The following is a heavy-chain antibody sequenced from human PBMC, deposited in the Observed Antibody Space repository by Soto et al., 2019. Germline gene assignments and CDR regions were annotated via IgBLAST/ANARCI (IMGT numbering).Heavy chain of an antibody. CDR2: IIPIFGTA. D-gene: IGHD1-26*01. V-gene: IGHV1-69*06. CDR3: ARACLRYSVSYHAQLVYYGMDV. CDR1: GGTFSSYA. J-gene: IGHJ6*02. Sequence: QVQLVQSGAEVKKPGSSVKVSCKASGGTFSSYAISWVRQAPGQGLEWMGGIIPIFGTANYAQKFQGRVTITADKSTSTAYMELSSLRSEDTAVYYCARACLRYSVSYHAQLVYYGMDVWGQGTTVTVSS.